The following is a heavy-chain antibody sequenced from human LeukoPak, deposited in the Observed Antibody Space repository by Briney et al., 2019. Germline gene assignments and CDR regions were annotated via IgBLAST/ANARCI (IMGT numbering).Heavy chain of an antibody. D-gene: IGHD6-13*01. J-gene: IGHJ4*02. CDR3: AKEAFSSSWGGSFDY. CDR2: ISSSGDRT. CDR1: GFTFSSCA. Sequence: GGSLRLSCAASGFTFSSCAMGWVRQAPGKGLEWVSDISSSGDRTCYADSVKGRFTISRDNSKNTLYLQMNSLRAEDTAVYYCAKEAFSSSWGGSFDYWGQGTLVTVSS. V-gene: IGHV3-23*01.